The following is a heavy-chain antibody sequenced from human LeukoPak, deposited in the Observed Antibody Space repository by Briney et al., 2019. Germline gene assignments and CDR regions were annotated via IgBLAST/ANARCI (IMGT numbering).Heavy chain of an antibody. J-gene: IGHJ4*02. CDR2: ISDDGSNA. V-gene: IGHV3-23*01. D-gene: IGHD3-22*01. Sequence: PGGSLGLSCVASTFTFSSYAMSWVRQAPGKGLEWVSTISDDGSNAYYADSVKGRFTTSRDNSKSTLFLQMNSLRVDDTAMYYCARGRWSSSGYQDYWGRGTLVTVSS. CDR3: ARGRWSSSGYQDY. CDR1: TFTFSSYA.